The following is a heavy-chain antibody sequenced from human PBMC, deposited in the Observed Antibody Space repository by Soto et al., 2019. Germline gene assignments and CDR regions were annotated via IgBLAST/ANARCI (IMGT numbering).Heavy chain of an antibody. CDR2: ISSSSTYI. CDR1: GFTFSSYS. CDR3: ARDRVEQWLMFLDV. J-gene: IGHJ6*04. V-gene: IGHV3-21*01. Sequence: PGGSLRLSCAASGFTFSSYSMNWVRQAPGKGLEWVSSISSSSTYIYYADSVKGRFTISRDNAKNSLYLQMNSLRAEDTAVYYCARDRVEQWLMFLDVWGKGTTVTVSS. D-gene: IGHD6-19*01.